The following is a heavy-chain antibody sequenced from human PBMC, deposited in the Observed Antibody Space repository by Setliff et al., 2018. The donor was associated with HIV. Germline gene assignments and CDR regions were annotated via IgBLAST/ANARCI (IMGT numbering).Heavy chain of an antibody. CDR3: ARENGRTNYYYYYGMDV. CDR1: GGSISGGTYY. J-gene: IGHJ6*02. Sequence: SETLSLTCTVSGGSISGGTYYWSWVRQPAGKGLEWIGRIYTSGSTNYNPSLKSRVTISLDTSKNQFSLKLSSVTAADTAVYYCARENGRTNYYYYYGMDVWGQGTTVTVSS. V-gene: IGHV4-61*02. CDR2: IYTSGST.